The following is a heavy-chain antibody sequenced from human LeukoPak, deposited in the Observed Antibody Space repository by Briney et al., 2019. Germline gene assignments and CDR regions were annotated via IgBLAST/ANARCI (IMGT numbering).Heavy chain of an antibody. CDR3: ARAQLLTAPAGTFADN. Sequence: GASVKVSFKASVYMFTDYFMHWVRQAPGQGPEWMGWFNPKSGDKKYAHQFQGRVTMTRDTSINTAYMEMSGLTADDTPVYYCARAQLLTAPAGTFADNWGQGTLVTVSS. J-gene: IGHJ4*02. D-gene: IGHD6-13*01. CDR1: VYMFTDYF. CDR2: FNPKSGDK. V-gene: IGHV1-2*02.